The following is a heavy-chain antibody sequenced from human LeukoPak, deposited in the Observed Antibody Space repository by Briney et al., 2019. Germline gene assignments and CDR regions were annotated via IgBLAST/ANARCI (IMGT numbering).Heavy chain of an antibody. V-gene: IGHV4-59*01. CDR2: IYYSGST. J-gene: IGHJ4*02. CDR3: ARGWFGELGGNYFDY. CDR1: GGSISSYY. D-gene: IGHD3-10*01. Sequence: SETLSLTCTVSGGSISSYYWSWVREPPGKGLEWIVYIYYSGSTNYNPSPKSRVTISVDTSKNQFSLKLSSVTAADTAVYYCARGWFGELGGNYFDYWGQGTLVTVSS.